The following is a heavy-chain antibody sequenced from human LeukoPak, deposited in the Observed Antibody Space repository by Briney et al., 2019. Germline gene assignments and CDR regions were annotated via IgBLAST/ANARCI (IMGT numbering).Heavy chain of an antibody. V-gene: IGHV1-3*03. J-gene: IGHJ4*02. CDR3: ARGFSSGWYLGEFDY. D-gene: IGHD6-19*01. CDR2: INADNGNT. Sequence: ASVKVSCKASGYTFTSYAMHWVRQAPGQRLEWMGWINADNGNTKYSQDFQGRVTITRNTSATTAYMELSSLRSEDTALYYCARGFSSGWYLGEFDYWGQGTLVTVSS. CDR1: GYTFTSYA.